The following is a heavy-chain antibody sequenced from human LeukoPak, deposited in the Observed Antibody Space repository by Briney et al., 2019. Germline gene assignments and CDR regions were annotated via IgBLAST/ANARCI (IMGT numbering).Heavy chain of an antibody. CDR2: IYYSGST. CDR3: ARVRAAAGSLYYYYGTDV. V-gene: IGHV4-31*03. D-gene: IGHD6-13*01. CDR1: GGSISSGGYY. J-gene: IGHJ6*02. Sequence: PSQTLSLTCTVSGGSISSGGYYWSWIRQHPGKGLEWIGYIYYSGSTYYNPSLKSRVTISVDTSKNQFSLKLSSVTAADTAVYYCARVRAAAGSLYYYYGTDVWGQGTTVTVSS.